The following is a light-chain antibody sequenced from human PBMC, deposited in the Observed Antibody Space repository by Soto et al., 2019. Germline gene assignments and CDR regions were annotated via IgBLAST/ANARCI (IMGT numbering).Light chain of an antibody. J-gene: IGKJ5*01. CDR3: QQYSKWLT. CDR1: QSVSGN. CDR2: DTS. V-gene: IGKV3-15*01. Sequence: EIVMTQSPATLSVSPGERATHSCRASQSVSGNLAWYQQKPGQAPRLLIYDTSSRATAIPARFSGSGSGTEFTLTISRLQSVDFAVYYCQQYSKWLTFGQGTRLEIK.